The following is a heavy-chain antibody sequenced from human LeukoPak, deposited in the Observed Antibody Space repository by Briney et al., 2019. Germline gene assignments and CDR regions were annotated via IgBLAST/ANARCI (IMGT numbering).Heavy chain of an antibody. Sequence: PSETLSLTCTVSVGSVSSSSSYWAWIREPPGRGLELVGGVYYSGTTYYNTSLESRVTISEDTSRNRFSLMLSSVSAAETAVYYRVRPNSDYYYYHLPVWGEGTTVIVSS. CDR2: VYYSGTT. J-gene: IGHJ6*03. D-gene: IGHD1-7*01. CDR3: VRPNSDYYYYHLPV. CDR1: VGSVSSSSSY. V-gene: IGHV4-39*01.